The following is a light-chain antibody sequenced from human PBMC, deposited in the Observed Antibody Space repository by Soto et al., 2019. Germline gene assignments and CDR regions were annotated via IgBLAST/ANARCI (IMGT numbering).Light chain of an antibody. Sequence: EIVMTQSPATLSMSPGERATLSCRASQSVSSNLAWYQQKPGQPPRLLIYGASARATGIPARFSGSGSGTEFTLTISSLQSEDFAVYYCQQYTNWPPWTFGQGTKV. CDR2: GAS. CDR3: QQYTNWPPWT. V-gene: IGKV3-15*01. CDR1: QSVSSN. J-gene: IGKJ1*01.